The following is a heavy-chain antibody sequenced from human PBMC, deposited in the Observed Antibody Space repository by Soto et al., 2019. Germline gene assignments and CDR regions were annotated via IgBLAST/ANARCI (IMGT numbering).Heavy chain of an antibody. Sequence: EVQLVESGGGLVQPGGSLRLSCAASGFTFSSYSMNWVRQAPGKGLEWVSYISSSSSTIYYADSVKGRFTISRDNAKNSLYLQMNSLRAEDTAVYYCARDGPNYYGSGRTRPDFDYWGQGTLVTVSS. CDR1: GFTFSSYS. CDR3: ARDGPNYYGSGRTRPDFDY. D-gene: IGHD3-10*01. CDR2: ISSSSSTI. V-gene: IGHV3-48*01. J-gene: IGHJ4*02.